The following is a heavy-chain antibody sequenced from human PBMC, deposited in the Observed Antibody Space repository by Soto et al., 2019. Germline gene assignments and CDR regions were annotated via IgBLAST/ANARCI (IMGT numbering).Heavy chain of an antibody. Sequence: SVKVSCKASGGTFSSYAISWVRQAPGQGLEWMGGIIPIFGTANYAQKFQGRVTITADESTSTAYMELSSLRSEDTAVYYCALPSCSFGVCTPSSSYATDVSDQGTTVTVSS. J-gene: IGHJ6*02. CDR3: ALPSCSFGVCTPSSSYATDV. V-gene: IGHV1-69*13. CDR2: IIPIFGTA. CDR1: GGTFSSYA. D-gene: IGHD2-8*01.